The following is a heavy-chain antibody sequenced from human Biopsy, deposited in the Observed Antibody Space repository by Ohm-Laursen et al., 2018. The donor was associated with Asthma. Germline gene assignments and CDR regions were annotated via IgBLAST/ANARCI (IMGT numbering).Heavy chain of an antibody. Sequence: SSVKVSCKSLGGTFNTYVNGWVRQAPGQGLEWMGGINSVFGTTTYPQRFQDRVTITADDSTSTVYMELSSLRSEDTAVYYCARKAGSCISRTCYSLDFWGQGTLVTVSS. D-gene: IGHD2-2*01. CDR1: GGTFNTYV. CDR2: INSVFGTT. J-gene: IGHJ4*02. CDR3: ARKAGSCISRTCYSLDF. V-gene: IGHV1-69*01.